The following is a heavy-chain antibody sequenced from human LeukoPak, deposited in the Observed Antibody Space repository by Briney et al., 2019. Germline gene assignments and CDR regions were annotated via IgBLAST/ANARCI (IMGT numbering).Heavy chain of an antibody. V-gene: IGHV4-4*07. CDR3: ARDFRGLYYYDSSGYDAFDI. J-gene: IGHJ3*02. CDR2: IYTSGST. CDR1: GGSISSYY. D-gene: IGHD3-22*01. Sequence: PSETLSLTCTVSGGSISSYYWSWIRQPAGKGLEWIGRIYTSGSTNYNPSLKSRVTMLVDTSKNQFSLKLSSVTAADTAVYYCARDFRGLYYYDSSGYDAFDIWGQGTMVTVSS.